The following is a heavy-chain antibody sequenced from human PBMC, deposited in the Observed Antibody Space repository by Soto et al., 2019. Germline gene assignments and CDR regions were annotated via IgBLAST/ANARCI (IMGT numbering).Heavy chain of an antibody. CDR3: TSHRSGSYFSYFDY. J-gene: IGHJ4*02. V-gene: IGHV3-73*01. CDR1: GFTFSGSA. D-gene: IGHD1-26*01. Sequence: EVQLVESGGGLVQPGGSLKLSCAASGFTFSGSAMHWVRQASGKGLEWVGRIRSKANSYATAYAASVKGRFTISRDDSKNTAYLQMNSLKTEDTAVYYCTSHRSGSYFSYFDYWCQGTLVTVSS. CDR2: IRSKANSYAT.